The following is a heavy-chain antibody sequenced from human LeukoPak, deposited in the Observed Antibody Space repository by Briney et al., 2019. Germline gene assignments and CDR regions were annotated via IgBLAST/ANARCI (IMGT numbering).Heavy chain of an antibody. CDR2: IYYSGST. D-gene: IGHD5-18*01. V-gene: IGHV4-39*01. CDR3: AKLDTADAFDI. Sequence: SQTLSLTCTVSGGSISSGGYYWSWIRQPPGKGLEWIGSIYYSGSTYYNPSLKSRVTISVDTSKNQFSLKLSSVTAADTAVYYCAKLDTADAFDIWGQGTMVTVSS. CDR1: GGSISSGGYY. J-gene: IGHJ3*02.